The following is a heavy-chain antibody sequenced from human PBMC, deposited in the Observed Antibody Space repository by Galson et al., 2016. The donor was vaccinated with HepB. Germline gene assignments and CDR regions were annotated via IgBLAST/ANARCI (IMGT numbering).Heavy chain of an antibody. D-gene: IGHD6-13*01. Sequence: CAISGDSVSSTSAGWNWIRQSPSRGLEWLGRTYYRSKWYNDYAVSVKSRMTINPDTSKNQFSLQLNSVTPGDTAVYYCARRGSKEKGYFDLWGRGTLVTVSS. CDR1: GDSVSSTSAG. V-gene: IGHV6-1*01. CDR3: ARRGSKEKGYFDL. CDR2: TYYRSKWYN. J-gene: IGHJ2*01.